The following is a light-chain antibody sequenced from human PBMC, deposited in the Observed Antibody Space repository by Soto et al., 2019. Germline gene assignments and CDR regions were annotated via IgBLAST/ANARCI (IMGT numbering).Light chain of an antibody. CDR1: QTISSW. J-gene: IGKJ1*01. V-gene: IGKV1-5*03. CDR3: KHYNSYSEA. Sequence: DIQLNQCPSTLCGSLGDGVTITCRASQTISSWLAWYQQKPGKAPKLLIYKASTLKSGVPSRFSGSGSGTEFTLTIISLQPDDFATYYCKHYNSYSEAFGQGTKVDI. CDR2: KAS.